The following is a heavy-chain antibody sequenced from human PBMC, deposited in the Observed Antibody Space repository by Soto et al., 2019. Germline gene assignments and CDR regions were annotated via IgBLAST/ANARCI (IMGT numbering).Heavy chain of an antibody. CDR1: GFTFGGDA. J-gene: IGHJ5*02. D-gene: IGHD4-17*01. CDR2: IRSKAYGGTT. CDR3: TTSYGDYPRFDP. V-gene: IGHV3-49*03. Sequence: GGSLRLSCTASGFTFGGDAMSWFRQAPGKGLEWVGFIRSKAYGGTTEYAASVKGRFTISRDDSKSIAYLQMNSLKTEDTAVYYCTTSYGDYPRFDPWGQGTLVTVSS.